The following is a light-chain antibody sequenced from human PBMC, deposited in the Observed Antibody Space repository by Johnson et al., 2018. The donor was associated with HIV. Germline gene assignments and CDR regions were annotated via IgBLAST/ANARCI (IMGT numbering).Light chain of an antibody. Sequence: VLTQPPSVSAAPGQKVTISCSGSSSNIGNNYVSWYQQLPGTAPKVLIYENNKRPSGIPDRFSGSKSGTSATLGITGLQTGDEADYYCGTWDSSLSAFYVFGTGTKVTVL. CDR2: ENN. CDR3: GTWDSSLSAFYV. V-gene: IGLV1-51*02. CDR1: SSNIGNNY. J-gene: IGLJ1*01.